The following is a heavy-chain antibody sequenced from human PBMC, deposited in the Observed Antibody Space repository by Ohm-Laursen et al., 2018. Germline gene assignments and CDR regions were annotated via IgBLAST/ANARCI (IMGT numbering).Heavy chain of an antibody. V-gene: IGHV4-59*01. J-gene: IGHJ4*02. CDR2: IYYSGST. CDR1: GGSISSYY. Sequence: SETLSLTCTVSGGSISSYYWSWIRQPPGKGLEWIGYIYYSGSTNYNPSLKSRVTISVDTSKNQFSLKLSSVTAADTAVYYCARDLGTGTLDYCGQGTLVTVSS. CDR3: ARDLGTGTLDY. D-gene: IGHD7-27*01.